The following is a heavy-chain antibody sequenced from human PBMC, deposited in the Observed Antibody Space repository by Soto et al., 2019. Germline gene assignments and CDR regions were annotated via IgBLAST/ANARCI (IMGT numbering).Heavy chain of an antibody. CDR1: GFSFSSYA. CDR2: ISGSGAST. J-gene: IGHJ6*02. Sequence: EVQLLESGGGLEQAGGSLRLSCAATGFSFSSYAMSWVRQAPGKGLEWVSTISGSGASTYYADSVKGRFTISRDNSKNTQYLQMNSLRAEDTALYYCAKERFEGESNGLDVWGQGTTVTVSS. V-gene: IGHV3-23*01. D-gene: IGHD3-9*01. CDR3: AKERFEGESNGLDV.